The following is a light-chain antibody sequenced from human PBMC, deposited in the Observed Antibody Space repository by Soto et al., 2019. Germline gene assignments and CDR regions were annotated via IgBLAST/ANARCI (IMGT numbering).Light chain of an antibody. CDR1: SSDVGGYNY. V-gene: IGLV2-14*01. CDR3: SSYTSSIPYV. J-gene: IGLJ1*01. CDR2: DVS. Sequence: QSVLTQPASVSGSPGQSITISCTGTSSDVGGYNYVSGYQQHPGKAPKLMIYDVSNRPSGVSNRFSGSKSGNTASLTISGLQAEDEADYYCSSYTSSIPYVFGTGTKVTVL.